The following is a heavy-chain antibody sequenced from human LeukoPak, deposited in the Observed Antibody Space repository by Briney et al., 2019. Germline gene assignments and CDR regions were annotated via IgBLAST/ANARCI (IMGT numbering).Heavy chain of an antibody. J-gene: IGHJ6*03. CDR2: IIPIFGTA. CDR1: GGTFSSYA. V-gene: IGHV1-69*06. Sequence: SVRVSCKASGGTFSSYAISWVRQAPGQGLEWMGRIIPIFGTANYAQKFQGRVTITADKSTSTAYMELSSLRSEDTAVYYCARTAIKGPYYYMDVWGKGTTVTVSS. CDR3: ARTAIKGPYYYMDV.